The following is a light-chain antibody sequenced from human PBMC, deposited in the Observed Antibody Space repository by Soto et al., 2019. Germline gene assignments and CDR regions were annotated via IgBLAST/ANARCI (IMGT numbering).Light chain of an antibody. Sequence: QSALTQPASVSGSPGQSITISCTGTSSDVGGYNYVSWYQQHPGKAPKLMIYDVSYRPSGVSNRFSGSKSANTASLTISGLQADDEADYYCSSYTSSSTVVFGGGTKLTVL. J-gene: IGLJ3*02. CDR3: SSYTSSSTVV. CDR2: DVS. V-gene: IGLV2-14*03. CDR1: SSDVGGYNY.